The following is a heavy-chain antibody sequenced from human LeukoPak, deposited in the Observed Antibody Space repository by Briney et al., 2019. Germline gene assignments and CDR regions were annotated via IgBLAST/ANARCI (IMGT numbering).Heavy chain of an antibody. D-gene: IGHD3-10*01. Sequence: ASVKVSCKVSGYTLTELSMHWVRQAPGKGLEWMGGFDPEDGETIYAQKFQGRVTMTEDTSTDTAYMELSSLRSEDTAVYYCARGGYYGSGVGFDYWGQGTLVTVSS. CDR1: GYTLTELS. V-gene: IGHV1-24*01. CDR3: ARGGYYGSGVGFDY. J-gene: IGHJ4*02. CDR2: FDPEDGET.